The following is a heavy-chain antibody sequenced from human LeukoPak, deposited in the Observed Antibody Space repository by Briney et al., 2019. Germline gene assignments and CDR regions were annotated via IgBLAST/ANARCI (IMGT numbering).Heavy chain of an antibody. Sequence: GGSLRLSCAASGFTFDDYAMHWVRQAPGKGLEWVSGINWKSATIAYADSVKGRFTISRDNAKNSLYLQMNSLRAEDTALYYCIKDAMKYCSGGSCYLLDYWGQGTLVTVSS. D-gene: IGHD2-15*01. CDR2: INWKSATI. CDR3: IKDAMKYCSGGSCYLLDY. CDR1: GFTFDDYA. J-gene: IGHJ4*02. V-gene: IGHV3-9*01.